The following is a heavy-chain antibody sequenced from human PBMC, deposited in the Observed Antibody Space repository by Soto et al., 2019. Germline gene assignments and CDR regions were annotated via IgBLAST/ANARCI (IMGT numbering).Heavy chain of an antibody. V-gene: IGHV3-21*01. CDR2: IDTTSNYI. Sequence: EVQLVESGGGLVKPGESLRLSCAASGFTFYSFSMNWVRQAAGRGPEWVSSIDTTSNYIYYADSVRGRFTISRDNAKDSMYLQMYSLRAEDKAVYYCVRDIGQYFRSGYMDVWGRGTTVTVSS. D-gene: IGHD3-9*01. CDR1: GFTFYSFS. CDR3: VRDIGQYFRSGYMDV. J-gene: IGHJ6*03.